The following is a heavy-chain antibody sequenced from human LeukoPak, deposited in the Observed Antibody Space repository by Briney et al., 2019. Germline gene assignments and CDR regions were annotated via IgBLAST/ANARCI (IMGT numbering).Heavy chain of an antibody. CDR3: ARLPGYYDFWSGYFDY. D-gene: IGHD3-3*01. CDR2: IYYSGST. CDR1: GGSISSSSYY. V-gene: IGHV4-39*01. J-gene: IGHJ4*02. Sequence: SETLSLTCTVSGGSISSSSYYWGWIRQSPGKGLEWIGSIYYSGSTYYNPSLKSRVTISVDTSKNQFSLKLSSVTAADTAVYYCARLPGYYDFWSGYFDYWGQGTLVTVSS.